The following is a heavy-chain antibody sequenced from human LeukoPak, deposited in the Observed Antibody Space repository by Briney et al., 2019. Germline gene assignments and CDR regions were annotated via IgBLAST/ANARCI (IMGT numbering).Heavy chain of an antibody. CDR1: GYTFISHY. CDR3: ASDGYSSGWYVLDY. V-gene: IGHV1-46*01. D-gene: IGHD6-19*01. Sequence: ASVKVSCKASGYTFISHYMHWVRQAPGQGLEWMGIINPGGGSTSYAQKFQGRVTMIRDTSTSTVYMELSSLRSEDTAVYYCASDGYSSGWYVLDYWGQGTLVTVSS. J-gene: IGHJ4*02. CDR2: INPGGGST.